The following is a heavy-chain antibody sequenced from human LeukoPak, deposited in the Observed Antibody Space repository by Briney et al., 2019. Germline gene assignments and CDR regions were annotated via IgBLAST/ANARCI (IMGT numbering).Heavy chain of an antibody. V-gene: IGHV4-4*07. CDR1: GGSISSYY. CDR3: ARAGGITIFGVVDAFDI. J-gene: IGHJ3*02. Sequence: SETLSLTCTVSGGSISSYYWSWIRQPAGKGLEWIGSIYTSGSTNYNPSLKSRVTMSVDTSKNQFSLKLSSVTAADTAVYYCARAGGITIFGVVDAFDIWGQGTMVTVSS. CDR2: IYTSGST. D-gene: IGHD3-3*01.